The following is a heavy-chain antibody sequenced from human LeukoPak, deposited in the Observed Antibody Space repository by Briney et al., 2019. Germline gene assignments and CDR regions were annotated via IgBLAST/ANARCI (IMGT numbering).Heavy chain of an antibody. V-gene: IGHV4-30-4*01. D-gene: IGHD2-15*01. Sequence: SETLSLTCTASGGSISSGDYYWSWIRQPPGKGLEWIGYIYYSGSTYYNPSLKSRVTISVDTSKNQFSLKLSSVTAADTAVYYCARERAQNQYCSGGSCYFDYWGQGTLVTVSS. CDR1: GGSISSGDYY. CDR3: ARERAQNQYCSGGSCYFDY. J-gene: IGHJ4*02. CDR2: IYYSGST.